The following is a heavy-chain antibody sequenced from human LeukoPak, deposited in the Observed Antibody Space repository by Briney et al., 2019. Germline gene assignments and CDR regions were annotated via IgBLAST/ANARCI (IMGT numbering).Heavy chain of an antibody. CDR2: IYSGGST. CDR3: ARGRSGDPYFDY. D-gene: IGHD2-15*01. Sequence: PGGSLRLSCAAPGFTVSSNYMSWVRQAPGKGLEWVSVIYSGGSTYYADSVKGRFTISRDNSKNTLYLQMNSLRAEDTAVYYCARGRSGDPYFDYWGQGTLVTVSS. J-gene: IGHJ4*02. CDR1: GFTVSSNY. V-gene: IGHV3-66*01.